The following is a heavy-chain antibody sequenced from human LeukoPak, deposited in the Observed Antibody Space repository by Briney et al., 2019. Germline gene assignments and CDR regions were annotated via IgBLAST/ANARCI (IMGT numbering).Heavy chain of an antibody. V-gene: IGHV4-59*01. J-gene: IGHJ2*01. CDR1: GGSISSYY. CDR3: ARADDSSGYYWYFDL. D-gene: IGHD3-22*01. Sequence: KPSETLSLTCTVSGGSISSYYWSWIRQPPGKGLEWIGYIYYSGSTNYNPSLKSRVTISVDTSKNQFSLKLSSVTAADTAVYYCARADDSSGYYWYFDLWGRGTLVTVSS. CDR2: IYYSGST.